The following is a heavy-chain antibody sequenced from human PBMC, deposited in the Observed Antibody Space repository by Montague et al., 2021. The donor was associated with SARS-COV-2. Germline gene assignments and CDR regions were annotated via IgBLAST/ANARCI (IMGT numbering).Heavy chain of an antibody. J-gene: IGHJ4*02. CDR1: GGSINSGGYY. Sequence: TLSLTCTVSGGSINSGGYYWTWIRQHPVRGLEWIGYVYHTGNTHYSPSLESRLTISVDTSKNQFSLKLTSVTAADTAIYYCARLNYWAPFDFWGQGALVTVPS. CDR2: VYHTGNT. D-gene: IGHD1-7*01. V-gene: IGHV4-31*03. CDR3: ARLNYWAPFDF.